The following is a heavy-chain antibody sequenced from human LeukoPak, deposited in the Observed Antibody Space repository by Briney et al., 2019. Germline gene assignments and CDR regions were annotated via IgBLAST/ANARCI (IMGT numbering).Heavy chain of an antibody. CDR3: ARVGYSSGWYSRYYFDY. CDR2: IYHSGST. CDR1: GGSISSSNW. D-gene: IGHD6-19*01. V-gene: IGHV4-4*02. Sequence: SETLSLTCAVSGGSISSSNWWSWVRQPPGKGLEWIGEIYHSGSTNYNPSLKSRVTISVDKSKNQFSLKLSSVTAADTAVYYCARVGYSSGWYSRYYFDYWGQGTLVTVSS. J-gene: IGHJ4*02.